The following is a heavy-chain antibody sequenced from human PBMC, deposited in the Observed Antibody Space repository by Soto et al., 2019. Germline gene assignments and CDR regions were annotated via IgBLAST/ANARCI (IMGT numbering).Heavy chain of an antibody. V-gene: IGHV1-3*01. CDR2: TNAGNGNT. D-gene: IGHD3-22*01. Sequence: ASVKVSCKASGYSLTRYSIHWVRQAPGQSLEWMGWTNAGNGNTKYSQKFQGRVTITRDTSASTAYMELSSLRSEDTSVYYCGRDSKWDDTSVGMDVWGQGTKVTVSS. CDR3: GRDSKWDDTSVGMDV. J-gene: IGHJ6*02. CDR1: GYSLTRYS.